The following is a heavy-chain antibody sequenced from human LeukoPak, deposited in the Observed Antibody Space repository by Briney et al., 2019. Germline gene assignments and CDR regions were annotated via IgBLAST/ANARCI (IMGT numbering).Heavy chain of an antibody. CDR3: TKPQPGAFEI. J-gene: IGHJ3*02. V-gene: IGHV1-46*01. CDR2: INPSGGST. D-gene: IGHD2-2*01. CDR1: GYTFTSYY. Sequence: ASVKVSCKASGYTFTSYYMHWVRQAPGQGLEWMGIINPSGGSTSYAQKFQGRVTMTRDTSISTAYMELNSLRSDDTALYYCTKPQPGAFEIWGQGTMVTVSS.